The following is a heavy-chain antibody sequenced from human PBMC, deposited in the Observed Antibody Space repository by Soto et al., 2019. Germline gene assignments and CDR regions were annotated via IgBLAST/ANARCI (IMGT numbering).Heavy chain of an antibody. CDR3: ARSPSWETTVTPYYFDY. CDR1: GYTFTSYD. CDR2: MNANSGNT. J-gene: IGHJ4*02. Sequence: QVQLVQSGAEVKKPGASVKVSCKASGYTFTSYDINWVRQATGQGLEWMGWMNANSGNTGYAQKFQGRVTMTRNTSIRTAYMELSSLRSEDTAVYYCARSPSWETTVTPYYFDYWGQGTLVTVSS. D-gene: IGHD4-4*01. V-gene: IGHV1-8*01.